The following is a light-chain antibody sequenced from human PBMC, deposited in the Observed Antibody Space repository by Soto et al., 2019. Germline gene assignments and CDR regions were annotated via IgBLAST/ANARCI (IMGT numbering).Light chain of an antibody. V-gene: IGLV6-57*04. CDR2: EDN. Sequence: NFMLTQPHSVSESPGKTVTISCTRSSRTIASNYVQWYQQRPGSAPTTVIYEDNQRPSGVPDRFSGSTDGSSNSASLTISGLQTEDEADYYCQSYDSSTVVFGGGTKLTVL. CDR1: SRTIASNY. CDR3: QSYDSSTVV. J-gene: IGLJ2*01.